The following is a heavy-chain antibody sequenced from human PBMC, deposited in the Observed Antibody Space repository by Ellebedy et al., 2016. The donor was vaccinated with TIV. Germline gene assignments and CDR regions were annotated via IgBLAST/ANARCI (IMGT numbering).Heavy chain of an antibody. D-gene: IGHD5-24*01. J-gene: IGHJ4*02. CDR1: GYTFTTYG. V-gene: IGHV1-18*04. CDR3: ARGLRTWYRDV. CDR2: IGTYEGNT. Sequence: AASVKVSCKASGYTFTTYGITWMRQAPGQGPEWMGWIGTYEGNTKYAQKLQGRVTMTRDTSTSTAYMDLTSLTSDDAAVYYCARGLRTWYRDVWGQGTLVTVSS.